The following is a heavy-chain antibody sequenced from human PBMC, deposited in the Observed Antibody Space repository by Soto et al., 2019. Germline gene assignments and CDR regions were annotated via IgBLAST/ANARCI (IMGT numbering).Heavy chain of an antibody. CDR1: GGTFSSYT. CDR3: VRVRKGITMVRGADNYYYYYYMDV. Sequence: QVQLVQSGAEVKKPGSSVKVSCKASGGTFSSYTISWVRQAPGQGLEWMGRIIPILGIANYAQKFQGRVTITADKSTSTAYMELSSLRSEDTAVYYCVRVRKGITMVRGADNYYYYYYMDVWGKGTTVTVSS. CDR2: IIPILGIA. J-gene: IGHJ6*03. V-gene: IGHV1-69*02. D-gene: IGHD3-10*01.